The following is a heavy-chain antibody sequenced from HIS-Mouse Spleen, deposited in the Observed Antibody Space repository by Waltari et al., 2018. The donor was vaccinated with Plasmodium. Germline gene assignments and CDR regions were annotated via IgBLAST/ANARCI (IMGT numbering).Heavy chain of an antibody. Sequence: QAPGQGLEWVAVISYDGSNKYYAEPLKGRFTISRDNSKNTLYLQMNSLRAEDTAVYYCAKDHPGGQYSSGWYLLQHWGQGTLVTVSS. CDR3: AKDHPGGQYSSGWYLLQH. V-gene: IGHV3-30*18. CDR2: ISYDGSNK. D-gene: IGHD6-19*01. J-gene: IGHJ1*01.